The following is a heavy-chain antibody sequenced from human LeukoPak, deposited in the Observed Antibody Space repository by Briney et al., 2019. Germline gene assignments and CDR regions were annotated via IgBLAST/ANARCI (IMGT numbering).Heavy chain of an antibody. CDR2: INDDGSDA. D-gene: IGHD2-15*01. CDR3: ARVPRDNNIDY. Sequence: PGGSLRLSCAASGFTFSSYWMTWVRQAPGKGLEWVANINDDGSDANYVDSVKGRFTNSRDNAKNTLYLQMNSLRAEDTAVYYCARVPRDNNIDYWGQGTLVTVSS. J-gene: IGHJ4*02. V-gene: IGHV3-7*01. CDR1: GFTFSSYW.